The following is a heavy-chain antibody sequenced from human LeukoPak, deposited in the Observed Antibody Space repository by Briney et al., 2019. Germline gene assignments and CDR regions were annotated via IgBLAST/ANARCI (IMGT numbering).Heavy chain of an antibody. V-gene: IGHV4-59*08. CDR1: SGTISSYY. CDR2: LSDVGGN. D-gene: IGHD2/OR15-2a*01. J-gene: IGHJ4*02. Sequence: SVTLSLTCTVSSGTISSYYWIWIRQPPGMGLEWIAYLSDVGGNNYHTSLKSRATISPDTSKNQFSLKLSSVTAADTAVYYCAGHHPRNTVDFWGQGTLVTVSS. CDR3: AGHHPRNTVDF.